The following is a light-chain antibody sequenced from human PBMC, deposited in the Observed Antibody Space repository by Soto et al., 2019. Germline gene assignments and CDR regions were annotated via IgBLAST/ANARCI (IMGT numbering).Light chain of an antibody. CDR2: KAS. V-gene: IGKV1-5*03. J-gene: IGKJ1*01. CDR1: QSIGDL. CDR3: HQYNSYPRT. Sequence: DIQMTQSPSTLSASVEDRVTITCRASQSIGDLLAWYQQKPGQAPRLLIHKASTVETGVPSRFSGSGYGSEFTLIISSLQPDDSATYYCHQYNSYPRTFGQGTKVDIK.